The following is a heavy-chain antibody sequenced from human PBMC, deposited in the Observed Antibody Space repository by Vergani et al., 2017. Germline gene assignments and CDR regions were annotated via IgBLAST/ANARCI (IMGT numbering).Heavy chain of an antibody. J-gene: IGHJ4*02. CDR3: ARDRYYDSSGFDY. Sequence: EVQLVESGGGLVQPGGSLRLSCAASGFTFSSYSMNWVRQAPGKGLEWVSYISSSSSTIYYADSVKGRFTISRDNAKNSLYLQMNSLRAEDTAVYYCARDRYYDSSGFDYWGQGTLVTVSS. V-gene: IGHV3-48*01. D-gene: IGHD3-22*01. CDR1: GFTFSSYS. CDR2: ISSSSSTI.